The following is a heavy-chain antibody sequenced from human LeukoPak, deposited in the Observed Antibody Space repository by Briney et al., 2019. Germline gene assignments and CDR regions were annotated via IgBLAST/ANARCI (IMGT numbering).Heavy chain of an antibody. CDR1: GFTFSSYE. CDR3: ASDCYGAGLGFDT. CDR2: ISSSGSTI. J-gene: IGHJ3*02. D-gene: IGHD2-2*01. V-gene: IGHV3-48*03. Sequence: GGSLRLSCAASGFTFSSYEMNWVRQAPGKGLEWVSYISSSGSTIYYADSVKGRFTISRDNAKNSLYLQMNSLRAEDTAVYYCASDCYGAGLGFDTWGHGKLVTVSS.